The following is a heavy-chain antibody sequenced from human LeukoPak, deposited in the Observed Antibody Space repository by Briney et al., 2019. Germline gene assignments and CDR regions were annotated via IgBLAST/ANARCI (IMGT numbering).Heavy chain of an antibody. CDR3: AKDYCSGGSCYPDY. J-gene: IGHJ4*02. D-gene: IGHD2-15*01. Sequence: PGGSLRLSCAASGFTFDDYAMHWVRQAPGKGLEWVSLISWDGGSTYYADSVKGRFTISRDNSKNSLYLQMNGLRAEDTALYYCAKDYCSGGSCYPDYWGQGTLVTVSS. CDR1: GFTFDDYA. V-gene: IGHV3-43D*03. CDR2: ISWDGGST.